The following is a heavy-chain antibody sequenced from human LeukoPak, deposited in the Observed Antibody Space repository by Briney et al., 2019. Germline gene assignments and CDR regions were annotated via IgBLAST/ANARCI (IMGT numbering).Heavy chain of an antibody. D-gene: IGHD3-10*01. J-gene: IGHJ4*02. CDR2: LSSSGSAF. CDR1: GFTFRSYE. Sequence: GGSLRLSCEDSGFTFRSYEMNWVRQAPGKGLEWIAYLSSSGSAFSYADSVKGRFTISRDNAKNSLYLQMNSLRAEDTALYYCARRRVTLVRGVDITSYYFDYWGQGTLVTVSS. V-gene: IGHV3-48*03. CDR3: ARRRVTLVRGVDITSYYFDY.